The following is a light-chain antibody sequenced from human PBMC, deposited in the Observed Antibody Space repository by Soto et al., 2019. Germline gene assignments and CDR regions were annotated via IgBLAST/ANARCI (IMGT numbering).Light chain of an antibody. Sequence: QSALTQPRSVSGSPGQSVTISCTGTSSDVGGYNFVSWYQQHPGKAPKLIIYDVSKRPSGVPARFSGSKSGDTTSLTISGLQAEDEAASYCSSYAGSYTIYVFGRANTVTV. CDR3: SSYAGSYTIYV. CDR1: SSDVGGYNF. J-gene: IGLJ1*01. CDR2: DVS. V-gene: IGLV2-11*01.